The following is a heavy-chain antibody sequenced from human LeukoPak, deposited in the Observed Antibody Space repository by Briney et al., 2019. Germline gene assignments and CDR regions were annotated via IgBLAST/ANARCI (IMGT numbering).Heavy chain of an antibody. V-gene: IGHV1-2*02. CDR3: ARDSRNWNYAY. CDR2: INPNRGGT. D-gene: IGHD1-7*01. Sequence: ASVKVSCKASGYTFTRYYMHWVRQAPGQGLEWMGWINPNRGGTNYAQKFQGRVTMTRDTSIRTAYMELSRLRSDDRAVYYCARDSRNWNYAYGGERTLVTVSS. CDR1: GYTFTRYY. J-gene: IGHJ4*02.